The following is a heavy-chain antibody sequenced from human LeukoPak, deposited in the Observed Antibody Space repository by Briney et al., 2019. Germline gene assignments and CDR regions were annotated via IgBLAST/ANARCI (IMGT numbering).Heavy chain of an antibody. J-gene: IGHJ4*02. V-gene: IGHV3-30-3*01. CDR3: ARDIRLYQRSGWYPLFDY. CDR2: ISSDETNK. D-gene: IGHD6-19*01. CDR1: GFPFSSYA. Sequence: GGSLRLSCAASGFPFSSYAMHWVRQAPGKGLEWVAVISSDETNKYYPDSVKGRFTISRDISKNTLYLQMNTLRAEDTAVYYCARDIRLYQRSGWYPLFDYWGQGTLVTVSS.